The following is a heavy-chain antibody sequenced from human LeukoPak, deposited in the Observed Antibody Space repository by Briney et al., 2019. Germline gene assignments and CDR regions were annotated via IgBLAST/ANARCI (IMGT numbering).Heavy chain of an antibody. J-gene: IGHJ6*03. V-gene: IGHV1-2*02. CDR3: ARGSCSSTSCYAYYMDV. CDR1: GYTFTGYY. Sequence: ASVKVSCKASGYTFTGYYMHWVRQAPGQGLEWMGWINPNSGGTNYAQKFQGRVTMTRDTSISTAYMELGRLRSDDTAVYYCARGSCSSTSCYAYYMDVWGKGTTVTVSS. CDR2: INPNSGGT. D-gene: IGHD2-2*01.